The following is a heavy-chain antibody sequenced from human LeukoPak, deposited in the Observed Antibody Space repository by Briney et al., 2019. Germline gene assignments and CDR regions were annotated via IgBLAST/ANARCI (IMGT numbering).Heavy chain of an antibody. CDR3: ARGRSSLDTAMTPADY. Sequence: ASVKVSCKASGYTFTGYYMHWVRQAPGQGLEWMGWINPNSGGTNYAQKFQGRVTMTRDTSISTAYMELSRLRSDDTAVYYCARGRSSLDTAMTPADYWGQGTLVTVSS. V-gene: IGHV1-2*02. D-gene: IGHD5-18*01. CDR2: INPNSGGT. CDR1: GYTFTGYY. J-gene: IGHJ4*02.